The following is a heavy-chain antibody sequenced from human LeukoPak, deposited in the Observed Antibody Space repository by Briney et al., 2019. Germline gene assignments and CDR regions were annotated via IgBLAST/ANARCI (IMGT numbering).Heavy chain of an antibody. CDR2: IIPIFGTA. CDR3: VAQQWLVSVFDY. CDR1: GGTFSSYA. V-gene: IGHV1-69*13. J-gene: IGHJ4*02. D-gene: IGHD6-19*01. Sequence: GASVKVSCKASGGTFSSYAISWVRQAPGQGLEWMGGIIPIFGTANYAQKFQGRVTITADESTSTAYMELSSLRSEDTAVYYCVAQQWLVSVFDYWGQGTLVTVSS.